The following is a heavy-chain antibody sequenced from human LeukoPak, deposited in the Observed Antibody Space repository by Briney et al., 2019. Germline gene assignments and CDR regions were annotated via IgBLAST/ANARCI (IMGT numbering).Heavy chain of an antibody. Sequence: GGSLRLSCAASGFTFSSHGMSWVRQAPGKGLEWVSGIVGGAGGTYYADSVKGRFTISRDNSKHTLYLQMNSLRAEDTAVYYCAHGSMYQLDYWGQGTLVTVSS. CDR2: IVGGAGGT. J-gene: IGHJ4*02. CDR3: AHGSMYQLDY. CDR1: GFTFSSHG. D-gene: IGHD2-2*01. V-gene: IGHV3-23*01.